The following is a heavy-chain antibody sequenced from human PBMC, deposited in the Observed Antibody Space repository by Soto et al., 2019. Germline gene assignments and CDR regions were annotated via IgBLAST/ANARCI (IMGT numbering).Heavy chain of an antibody. V-gene: IGHV3-23*01. CDR1: GFTFSSYA. D-gene: IGHD3-22*01. J-gene: IGHJ4*02. Sequence: GGSLRLSCAASGFTFSSYALNWVRQAPGKGLEWVSAISGSGDTAYYADSVKGRFTISRDNSKNTLYLQMNSLRAEDTAVYYCAKRPAYYYDSSGFHFDYWDRGTLVTVSS. CDR3: AKRPAYYYDSSGFHFDY. CDR2: ISGSGDTA.